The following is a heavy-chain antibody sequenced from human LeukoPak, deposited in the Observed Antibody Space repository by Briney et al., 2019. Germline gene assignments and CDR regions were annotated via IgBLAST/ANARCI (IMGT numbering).Heavy chain of an antibody. J-gene: IGHJ4*02. CDR2: ISSSSSTI. CDR1: EFTFSSYS. V-gene: IGHV3-48*01. Sequence: GESLRLSCAASEFTFSSYSINWVRQAPGKGLEWVSYISSSSSTIYYADSVKGRFTISRDNAKNSLYLQMISLRAEDAAVYYCARDSCSGGNCYLDYWGQGTLVTVSS. D-gene: IGHD2-15*01. CDR3: ARDSCSGGNCYLDY.